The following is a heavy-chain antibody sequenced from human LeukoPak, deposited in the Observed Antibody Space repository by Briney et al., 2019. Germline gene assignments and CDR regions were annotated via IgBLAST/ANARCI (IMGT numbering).Heavy chain of an antibody. J-gene: IGHJ3*02. Sequence: SETLSLTCGVSGGSISSTNWWTWVRQPPGKGLEWIGEMYHSGSTNYNPSLKSRVTISVDKSKNQFSLKLYSVTAADTAVYYCARRPLPAPNAFDIWGQGTMVTVSS. D-gene: IGHD6-25*01. V-gene: IGHV4-4*02. CDR3: ARRPLPAPNAFDI. CDR1: GGSISSTNW. CDR2: MYHSGST.